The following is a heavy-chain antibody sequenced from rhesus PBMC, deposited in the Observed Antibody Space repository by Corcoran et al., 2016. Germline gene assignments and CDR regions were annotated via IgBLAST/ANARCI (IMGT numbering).Heavy chain of an antibody. CDR2: IYGGSGST. CDR3: ASVTQYYEDDYGYYNYGLDS. V-gene: IGHV4-143*01. D-gene: IGHD3-9*01. J-gene: IGHJ6*01. CDR1: GGSISGYYL. Sequence: QVQLQESGPGVVKPSETLSLTCAVSGGSISGYYLWSWIRQPPGKGLEWIGYIYGGSGSTSYNPSLKSRVSISIDTSKNQFSLKLSSVTAADTAVYYCASVTQYYEDDYGYYNYGLDSWGQGVVVTVSS.